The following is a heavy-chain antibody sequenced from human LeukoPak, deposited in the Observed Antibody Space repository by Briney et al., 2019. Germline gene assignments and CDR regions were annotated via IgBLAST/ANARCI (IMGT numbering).Heavy chain of an antibody. CDR2: INPNSGGT. CDR3: ARASDGYYYDSRGAFDI. D-gene: IGHD3-22*01. CDR1: GYTFTGYY. V-gene: IGHV1-2*02. Sequence: GASVNVSCKASGYTFTGYYMHWVRQAPGQGLEWMGWINPNSGGTNYAQKFQGRVTMTRDTSISTAYMELSRLRSDDTAVYYCARASDGYYYDSRGAFDIWGQGTMVTVSS. J-gene: IGHJ3*02.